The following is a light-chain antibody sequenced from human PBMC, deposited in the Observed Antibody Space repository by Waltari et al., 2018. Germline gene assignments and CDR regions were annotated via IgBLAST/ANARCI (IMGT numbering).Light chain of an antibody. CDR2: TTS. V-gene: IGLV7-43*01. CDR1: TGAVTSGHY. Sequence: QTVVTQEPSLTVSPGVTVTLTCASSTGAVTSGHYPAWFQQKPGQAPTAMISTTSNSHSLTPARFSGSLLGGKAALTLSSVQPEDEAEYYCLLFYGDVHVFGGGTKLTIL. CDR3: LLFYGDVHV. J-gene: IGLJ2*01.